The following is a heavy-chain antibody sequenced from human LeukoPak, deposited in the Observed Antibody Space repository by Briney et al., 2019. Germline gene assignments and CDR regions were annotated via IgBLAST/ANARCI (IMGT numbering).Heavy chain of an antibody. D-gene: IGHD4-17*01. Sequence: GGSLRLSCAASGFTFSSFAMIWVRQPPGKGLEWVSVIYSGGSTYYADSVKGRFTISRDNSKNTLYLQMNSLRAEDTAVYYCAREGTYWGDYGYAFDIWGQGTMVTVSS. CDR1: GFTFSSFA. CDR3: AREGTYWGDYGYAFDI. CDR2: IYSGGST. V-gene: IGHV3-66*01. J-gene: IGHJ3*02.